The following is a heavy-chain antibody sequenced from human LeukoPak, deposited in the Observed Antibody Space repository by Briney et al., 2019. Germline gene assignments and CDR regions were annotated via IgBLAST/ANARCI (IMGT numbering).Heavy chain of an antibody. V-gene: IGHV3-48*01. D-gene: IGHD2/OR15-2a*01. Sequence: GGSLRLSCTASGFTFSSYSMNWVRQAPGKGLEWVSYISSSSSTIYYADSVKGRFTISRNTAKNSLYLQMNSLRAEDTAVYYCARDFPTLGYWGQGTLVTVSS. J-gene: IGHJ4*02. CDR1: GFTFSSYS. CDR3: ARDFPTLGY. CDR2: ISSSSSTI.